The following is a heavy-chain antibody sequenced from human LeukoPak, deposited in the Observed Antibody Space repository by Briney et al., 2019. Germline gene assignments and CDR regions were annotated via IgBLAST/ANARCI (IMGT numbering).Heavy chain of an antibody. CDR2: ISSTSGTI. CDR3: LRGTSFGRGPFDY. V-gene: IGHV3-48*04. Sequence: GGSLRLSCAASGFSFSGYNMHWGRQAPGKGLEWVAYISSTSGTIHYADSVKGRFTISRDNAKNSLYLQMNSLRVEDTAVYFCLRGTSFGRGPFDYWGQGALVTVSS. J-gene: IGHJ4*02. D-gene: IGHD3-3*01. CDR1: GFSFSGYN.